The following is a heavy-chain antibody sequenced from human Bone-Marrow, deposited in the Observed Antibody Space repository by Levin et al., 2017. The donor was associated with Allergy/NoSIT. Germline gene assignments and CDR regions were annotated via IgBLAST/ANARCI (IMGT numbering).Heavy chain of an antibody. CDR2: MYHSGST. Sequence: PGGSLRLSCTVSTYSISSGYYWGWIRQPPGKGLEWIGSMYHSGSTYYNPSLKSRITISIDTSNNQFSLKLSSMTAADTAVYYCARGHYDWWSGYTLINYFDPWGQGTLVTVSS. J-gene: IGHJ5*02. V-gene: IGHV4-38-2*02. D-gene: IGHD3-3*01. CDR3: ARGHYDWWSGYTLINYFDP. CDR1: TYSISSGYY.